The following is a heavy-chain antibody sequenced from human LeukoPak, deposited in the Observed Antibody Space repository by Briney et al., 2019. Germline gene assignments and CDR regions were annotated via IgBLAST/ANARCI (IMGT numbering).Heavy chain of an antibody. D-gene: IGHD3-10*01. CDR2: IYYSGTT. CDR1: GGSISSSSYY. J-gene: IGHJ4*02. Sequence: SETLSLTCTVSGGSISSSSYYWGWIRQPPGKGLEWIGSIYYSGTTYYNPSLKSRVTISVDTSKNQFSLKLSSVTAADTAVYFCARQGPGGSGTYSMYRGPLRYWGQGTLVTVSS. CDR3: ARQGPGGSGTYSMYRGPLRY. V-gene: IGHV4-39*01.